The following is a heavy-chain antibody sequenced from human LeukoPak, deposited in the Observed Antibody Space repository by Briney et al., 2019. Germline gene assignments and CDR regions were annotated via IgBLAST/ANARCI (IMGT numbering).Heavy chain of an antibody. D-gene: IGHD6-13*01. J-gene: IGHJ4*02. V-gene: IGHV4-30-2*01. CDR1: GGSISSGGYS. CDR3: ARERLASSSWYGY. Sequence: SETLSLTCAVSGGSISSGGYSWSWIRQPPGKGLEWIGYIYHSGSTYYNPSLKSRVTISVDTSKNQFSLKLSSVTAADTAVYYCARERLASSSWYGYWGQGTLVTVSS. CDR2: IYHSGST.